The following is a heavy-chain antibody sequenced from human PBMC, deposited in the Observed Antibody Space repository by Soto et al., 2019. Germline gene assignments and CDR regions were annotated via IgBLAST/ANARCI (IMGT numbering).Heavy chain of an antibody. CDR1: GGTFSSYT. D-gene: IGHD3-10*01. CDR3: ARDHAGGVTTHWYFDL. J-gene: IGHJ2*01. Sequence: QVQLVQSGAEVKKPGSSVKVSCKASGGTFSSYTISWVRQAPGQGLEWMGRIIPILGIANYAQKFQGRVTITADKPPSTAYMELSSLRSEDTAVYYCARDHAGGVTTHWYFDLWGRGTLVTVSS. V-gene: IGHV1-69*08. CDR2: IIPILGIA.